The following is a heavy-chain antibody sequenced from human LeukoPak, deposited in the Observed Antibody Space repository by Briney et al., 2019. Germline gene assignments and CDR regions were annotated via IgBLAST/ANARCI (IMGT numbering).Heavy chain of an antibody. Sequence: PGGSLRLSCAASGFTFSSYSTNWVRQAPGKGLEWVSSISSSSSYIYYADSVKGRFTISRDNAKNSLYLQMNSLRAEDTAVYYCARGLFRGAAAGNWLGYWGQGTLVTVSS. CDR2: ISSSSSYI. D-gene: IGHD6-13*01. CDR3: ARGLFRGAAAGNWLGY. CDR1: GFTFSSYS. J-gene: IGHJ4*02. V-gene: IGHV3-21*01.